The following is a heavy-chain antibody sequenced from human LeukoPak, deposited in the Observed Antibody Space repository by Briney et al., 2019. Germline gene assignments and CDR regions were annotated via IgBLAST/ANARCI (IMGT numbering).Heavy chain of an antibody. D-gene: IGHD3-9*01. Sequence: SETLSLTCTVSARSISSGGYYWSWIRQHPGKGLEWIGYIYYSGSTYYNPSLKSRVTISVDTSKNQFSLKLSSVTAADTAVYYCARDILTGYADYWGQGTLVTVSS. CDR3: ARDILTGYADY. CDR2: IYYSGST. V-gene: IGHV4-31*03. J-gene: IGHJ4*02. CDR1: ARSISSGGYY.